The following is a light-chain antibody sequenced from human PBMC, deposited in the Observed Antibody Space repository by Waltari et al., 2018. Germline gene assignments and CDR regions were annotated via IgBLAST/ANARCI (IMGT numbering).Light chain of an antibody. CDR2: HAS. J-gene: IGKJ1*01. Sequence: EIVLTQSPGTLSLSPGDRATLSCRASQSVGTSLAWYQQKPGQAPRLLIYHASGWATGIPDRFSGGGSGTDFSLTISRLEPEDFAVYYCQMYVRLPATFGQGTKVEVK. CDR1: QSVGTS. CDR3: QMYVRLPAT. V-gene: IGKV3-20*01.